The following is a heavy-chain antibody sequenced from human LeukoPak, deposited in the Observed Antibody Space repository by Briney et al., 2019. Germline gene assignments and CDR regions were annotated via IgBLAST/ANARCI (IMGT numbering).Heavy chain of an antibody. CDR1: GFTFSSYG. V-gene: IGHV3-30*18. CDR2: ISYDGSNK. D-gene: IGHD3-22*01. Sequence: QPGGSLRLSCAASGFTFSSYGMHWVRQAPGKGLEWVAVISYDGSNKYYADSVKGRFTISRDNSMNTLYLQMNSLRAEDTAVYYCAKQGDSSGNDAFDIWGQGTMVTVSS. CDR3: AKQGDSSGNDAFDI. J-gene: IGHJ3*02.